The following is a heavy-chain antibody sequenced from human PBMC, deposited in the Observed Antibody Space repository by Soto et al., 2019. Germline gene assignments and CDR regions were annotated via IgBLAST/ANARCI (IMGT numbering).Heavy chain of an antibody. D-gene: IGHD2-15*01. V-gene: IGHV3-11*01. CDR2: IKRKREGSTI. CDR1: GFTFSNAW. Sequence: GGSLRLSCAASGFTFSNAWINWVRQTQGKGLERVGRIKRKREGSTIFYADSVKGRFTISRDNAKISLYLQMNSLRAEDTAVYYCARDVHYCSGGSCYDSYPLVAFDICGQGTMVTVSS. J-gene: IGHJ3*02. CDR3: ARDVHYCSGGSCYDSYPLVAFDI.